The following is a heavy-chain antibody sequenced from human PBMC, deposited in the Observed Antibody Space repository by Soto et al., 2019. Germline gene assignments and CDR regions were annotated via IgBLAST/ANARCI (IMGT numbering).Heavy chain of an antibody. D-gene: IGHD2-21*02. CDR2: IKSKTDGGTT. Sequence: PGGSLRLSCAASGFTFSNAWMNWVRQAPGKGLEWVGRIKSKTDGGTTDYAAPVKGRFTISRDDSKNTLYLQMNSLKPEDIAVYYCTTCSICGVDGYYYYYGMDVWCQGTTVTVSS. CDR1: GFTFSNAW. CDR3: TTCSICGVDGYYYYYGMDV. J-gene: IGHJ6*02. V-gene: IGHV3-15*07.